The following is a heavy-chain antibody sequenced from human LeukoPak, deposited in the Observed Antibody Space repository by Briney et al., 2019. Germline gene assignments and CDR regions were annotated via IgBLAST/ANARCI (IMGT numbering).Heavy chain of an antibody. CDR1: GGSITNYY. Sequence: PSETLSLTCTVSGGSITNYYWSWIRQPAGKGLKWIGRVFPSGSTKYSPSLRGRVTVSVDTSKKQFSLNLNSVTAADTAVYYCARGFISDYYMDVWGKGTTVTVSS. CDR3: ARGFISDYYMDV. J-gene: IGHJ6*03. V-gene: IGHV4-4*07. D-gene: IGHD2-21*01. CDR2: VFPSGST.